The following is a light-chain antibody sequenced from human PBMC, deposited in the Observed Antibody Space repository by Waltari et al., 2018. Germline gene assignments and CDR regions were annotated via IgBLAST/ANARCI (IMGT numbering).Light chain of an antibody. Sequence: EIVLTQSPGLLSLSPGARATLSCRASRSVSNNYLAWYQQKSGQAPRLLIYLASTRATGSPDRFSGSGSGTDFTLTISRLEPEDFAVYYCQQYGTSPPGTFGQGTKVEIK. CDR2: LAS. V-gene: IGKV3-20*01. CDR3: QQYGTSPPGT. CDR1: RSVSNNY. J-gene: IGKJ1*01.